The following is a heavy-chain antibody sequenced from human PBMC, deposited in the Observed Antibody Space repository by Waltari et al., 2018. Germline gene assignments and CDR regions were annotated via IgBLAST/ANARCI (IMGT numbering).Heavy chain of an antibody. CDR3: AREGELYSTPPDY. CDR1: GGTFSSYA. D-gene: IGHD3-16*01. CDR2: ISPIFGTA. Sequence: QVQLVQSGAEVKKPGSSVKVSCKASGGTFSSYAISWVRQAPGQGLEWMGRISPIFGTANYAQKFQGRVTITADKSTSTAYMELSSLRSEDTAVYYCAREGELYSTPPDYWGQGTLVTVSS. V-gene: IGHV1-69*08. J-gene: IGHJ4*02.